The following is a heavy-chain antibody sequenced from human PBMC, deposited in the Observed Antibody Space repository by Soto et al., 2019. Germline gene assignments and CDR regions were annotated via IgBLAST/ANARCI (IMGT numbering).Heavy chain of an antibody. CDR1: GFTFSSYG. CDR2: ISYDGSNK. J-gene: IGHJ4*02. Sequence: LRLSCAASGFTFSSYGMHWVRQAPGKGLEWVAVISYDGSNKYYADSVKGRFTISRDNSKNTLYLQMNSLRAEDTAVYYCASLDPDSSGYYLVYWGQGTLVTVSS. CDR3: ASLDPDSSGYYLVY. V-gene: IGHV3-30*03. D-gene: IGHD3-22*01.